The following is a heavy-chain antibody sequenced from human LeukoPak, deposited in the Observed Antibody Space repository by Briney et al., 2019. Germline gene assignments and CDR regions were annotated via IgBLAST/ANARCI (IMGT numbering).Heavy chain of an antibody. CDR1: GGSISSGSYY. CDR2: IYTSGST. Sequence: SETLSLTCTVSGGSISSGSYYWSWIRQPAGKGLEWIGRIYTSGSTSYNPSLKSRVTISVDTSKNQFSLKLSSVTAADTAVYYCARVIAPYWYFDLWGRGTLVTVSS. D-gene: IGHD6-13*01. CDR3: ARVIAPYWYFDL. J-gene: IGHJ2*01. V-gene: IGHV4-61*02.